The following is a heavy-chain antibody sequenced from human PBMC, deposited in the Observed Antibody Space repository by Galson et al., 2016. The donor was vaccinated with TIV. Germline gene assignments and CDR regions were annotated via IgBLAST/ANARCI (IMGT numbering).Heavy chain of an antibody. CDR1: GFTFRSFA. V-gene: IGHV3-30*18. CDR2: ISFDGNIE. J-gene: IGHJ4*01. Sequence: SLRLSCAATGFTFRSFAMHWVRRAPGKGLEWMAVISFDGNIENYAESVKGRFSISRDNSKNTLYLEMNSLRVEDTAVYYCAKTRDSTSRYYFDYWGHGTLITVSS. D-gene: IGHD2/OR15-2a*01. CDR3: AKTRDSTSRYYFDY.